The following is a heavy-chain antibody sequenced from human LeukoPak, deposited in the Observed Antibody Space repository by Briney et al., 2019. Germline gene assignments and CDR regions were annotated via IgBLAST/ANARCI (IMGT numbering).Heavy chain of an antibody. CDR1: KFTFSDYS. J-gene: IGHJ4*02. D-gene: IGHD6-13*01. Sequence: PGGSLRLSCAASKFTFSDYSMSWVRQAPGKGLEWVSSISSIRNYIYYADSVKGRFTVSRDNAKNSLYLQMNSLRAEDTAVYYCARGPGSSSWHLTLEGGYYFDYWGQGTLVTVSS. V-gene: IGHV3-21*01. CDR3: ARGPGSSSWHLTLEGGYYFDY. CDR2: ISSIRNYI.